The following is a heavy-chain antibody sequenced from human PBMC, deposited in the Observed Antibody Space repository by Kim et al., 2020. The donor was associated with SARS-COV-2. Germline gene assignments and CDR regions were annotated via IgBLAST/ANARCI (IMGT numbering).Heavy chain of an antibody. CDR2: ISGSGGSI. D-gene: IGHD3-22*01. CDR3: AKDPSSGYYQRFDY. Sequence: GGSLRLSCAASGFTFSSHAMNWVHQAPGKGLEWVSGISGSGGSIHYADSVKGRLTISRDNSKNTLYLQMNSLRAEDTAVYYCAKDPSSGYYQRFDYWGQG. V-gene: IGHV3-23*01. CDR1: GFTFSSHA. J-gene: IGHJ4*02.